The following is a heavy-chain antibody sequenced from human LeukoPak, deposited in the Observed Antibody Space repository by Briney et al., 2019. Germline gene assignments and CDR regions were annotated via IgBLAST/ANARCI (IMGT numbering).Heavy chain of an antibody. CDR1: GFTFSSYA. Sequence: GGSLRLSCAASGFTFSSYAMSWVRQAPGKGLEWVSAISGRGGSTYNADSVKGRFTISRDNSKNTLYLQMNSLRAEDTAVYYCARADGTGGPYDYWGQGTLVTVSS. J-gene: IGHJ4*02. CDR3: ARADGTGGPYDY. CDR2: ISGRGGST. V-gene: IGHV3-23*01. D-gene: IGHD3/OR15-3a*01.